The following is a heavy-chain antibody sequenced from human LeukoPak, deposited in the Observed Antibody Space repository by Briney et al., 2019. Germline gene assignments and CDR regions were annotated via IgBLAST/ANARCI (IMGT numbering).Heavy chain of an antibody. D-gene: IGHD1-20*01. CDR1: GFTFSSYA. CDR2: ISGSGGST. J-gene: IGHJ4*02. Sequence: GGSLRLSCAASGFTFSSYAMSWVRQAPGKGLEWVSAISGSGGSTYYADSVKGRFTISRDNSKNTLYLQMNSLRAEDTAVYYCAKDWGEDNWNYNDYWGQGTLVTVSS. V-gene: IGHV3-23*01. CDR3: AKDWGEDNWNYNDY.